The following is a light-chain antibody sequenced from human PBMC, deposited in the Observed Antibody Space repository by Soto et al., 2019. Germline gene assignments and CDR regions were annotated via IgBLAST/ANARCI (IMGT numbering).Light chain of an antibody. CDR3: QQSYHTPLT. V-gene: IGKV1-39*01. CDR1: QSIGSY. J-gene: IGKJ4*01. Sequence: DIQMTQSPSSLSASVGDRVTITCRASQSIGSYLNWYQQQPGKAPRLLIYAASTLQSGVPARLSGSGHGTDFTLTISSMQHEDFETYYCQQSYHTPLTFGGGTKVDIK. CDR2: AAS.